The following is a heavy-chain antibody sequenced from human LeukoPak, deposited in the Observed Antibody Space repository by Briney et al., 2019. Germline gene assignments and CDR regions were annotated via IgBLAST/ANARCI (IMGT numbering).Heavy chain of an antibody. Sequence: TSETLSLTCTVSGGSISPNYWSWLRQPPGKGLEWIGYIHYTGTTGYNPSLNGRVTISVDTSKNQFSLKLRSVTATDTAVYYCARGAGWYGSWGQGTLVAVSS. CDR3: ARGAGWYGS. CDR2: IHYTGTT. V-gene: IGHV4-59*01. CDR1: GGSISPNY. J-gene: IGHJ5*01.